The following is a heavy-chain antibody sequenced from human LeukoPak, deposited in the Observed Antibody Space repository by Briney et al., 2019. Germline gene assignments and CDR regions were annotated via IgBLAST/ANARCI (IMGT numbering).Heavy chain of an antibody. CDR2: INPNSGGT. D-gene: IGHD6-19*01. V-gene: IGHV1-2*02. Sequence: GASVKVSCKASGYTFTSYYMHWVRQAPGQGLEWMGWINPNSGGTNYAQKFQGGVTMTRDTSISTAYMELSRLRSDDTAVYYCARGGIAVAGLIDYWGQGTLVTVSS. CDR3: ARGGIAVAGLIDY. J-gene: IGHJ4*02. CDR1: GYTFTSYY.